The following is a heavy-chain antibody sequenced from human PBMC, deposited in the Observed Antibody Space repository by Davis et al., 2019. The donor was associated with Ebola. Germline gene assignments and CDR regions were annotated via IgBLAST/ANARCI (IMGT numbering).Heavy chain of an antibody. V-gene: IGHV3-30-3*01. CDR2: ISYDGSNK. CDR1: GFTFGDYA. D-gene: IGHD3-22*01. J-gene: IGHJ6*02. CDR3: ARWSSESYYYYYGMDV. Sequence: GESLKISCAAYGFTFGDYAINWVRQVPGKGLEWVAVISYDGSNKYYADSVKGRFTISRDNSKNTLYLQMNSLREEDTAVYFCARWSSESYYYYYGMDVWGQGTTVTVSS.